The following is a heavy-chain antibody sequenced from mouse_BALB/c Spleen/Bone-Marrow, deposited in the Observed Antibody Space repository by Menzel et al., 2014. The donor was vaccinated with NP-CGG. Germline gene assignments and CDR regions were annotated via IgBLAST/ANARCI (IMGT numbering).Heavy chain of an antibody. CDR1: GYTFTSFW. CDR3: TRYFYGGRDWYFDV. V-gene: IGHV1-5*01. D-gene: IGHD1-1*01. J-gene: IGHJ1*01. Sequence: EVKLVESGTVLARPGASVKMSCKASGYTFTSFWMHWVKQRAGQGLEWIGAVYPGNNDTNYNQNFKGKAKLTAVTSTSTACMEFSSLTNEDSAVYYCTRYFYGGRDWYFDVWGAGTTVTVSS. CDR2: VYPGNNDT.